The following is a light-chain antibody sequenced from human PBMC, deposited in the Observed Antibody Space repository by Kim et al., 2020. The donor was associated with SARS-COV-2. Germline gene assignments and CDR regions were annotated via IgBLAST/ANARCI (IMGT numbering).Light chain of an antibody. CDR1: SIDVGGYNY. J-gene: IGLJ3*02. Sequence: GQSVTISCTGTSIDVGGYNYVSWYQQHPGKAPKLMIYDVSKRPSGVPDSFSGSKSGNTASLTISGLQAEDEADYYCCSYAGSYTWVFGGGTQLTVL. CDR2: DVS. CDR3: CSYAGSYTWV. V-gene: IGLV2-11*01.